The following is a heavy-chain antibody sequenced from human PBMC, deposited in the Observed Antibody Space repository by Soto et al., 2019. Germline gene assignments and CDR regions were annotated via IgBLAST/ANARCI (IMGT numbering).Heavy chain of an antibody. D-gene: IGHD3-22*01. J-gene: IGHJ6*02. CDR3: ARAIVVVNHYYYYGMDV. CDR1: GGTFSSYA. CDR2: IIPIFGTA. V-gene: IGHV1-69*13. Sequence: SVKVSCKASGGTFSSYAISWVRQAPGQGLEWMGGIIPIFGTANYAQKFQGRVTITADESTSTAYMELSSLRSEDTAVYYCARAIVVVNHYYYYGMDVWGQGATVTVSS.